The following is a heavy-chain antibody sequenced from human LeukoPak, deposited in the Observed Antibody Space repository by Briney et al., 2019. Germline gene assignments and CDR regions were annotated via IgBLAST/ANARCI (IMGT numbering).Heavy chain of an antibody. D-gene: IGHD3-22*01. V-gene: IGHV1-2*02. J-gene: IGHJ5*02. Sequence: GASVKVSCKASGYTFTGYYMHWVRQAPGQGLEWMGWINPNSGGTNYAQKFQGRVTITADESTSTAYMELSSLRSEDTAVYYCARSSMIVTGHNWFDPWGQGTLVTVSS. CDR2: INPNSGGT. CDR3: ARSSMIVTGHNWFDP. CDR1: GYTFTGYY.